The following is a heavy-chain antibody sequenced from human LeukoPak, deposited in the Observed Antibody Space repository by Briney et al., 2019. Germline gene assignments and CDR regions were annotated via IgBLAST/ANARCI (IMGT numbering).Heavy chain of an antibody. CDR1: GFTFSSYA. CDR3: ANASPYLAGANYFDY. Sequence: GGSLRLSCAGSGFTFSSYAMSWVRQAPGKGVEWVSAISGSGGSTYYADSVKGRFTISRDNSKNKLYLQINIMIAEDTAVYYSANASPYLAGANYFDYWGQGTLVTVSS. J-gene: IGHJ4*02. V-gene: IGHV3-23*01. CDR2: ISGSGGST. D-gene: IGHD1-26*01.